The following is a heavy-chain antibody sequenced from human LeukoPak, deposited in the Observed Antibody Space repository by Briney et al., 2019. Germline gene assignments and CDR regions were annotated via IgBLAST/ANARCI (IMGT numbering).Heavy chain of an antibody. CDR2: IDPSDSYT. Sequence: GESLKISCKGSGYSFSNYWINWVRQMPGKGLEWMGRIDPSDSYTNYSPSFQGHVTISADKSVTTAYLQWSSLKVSDTAMYYCARHFRGAVATYYFDYWGQGTLVTVSS. CDR3: ARHFRGAVATYYFDY. J-gene: IGHJ4*02. D-gene: IGHD6-19*01. CDR1: GYSFSNYW. V-gene: IGHV5-10-1*01.